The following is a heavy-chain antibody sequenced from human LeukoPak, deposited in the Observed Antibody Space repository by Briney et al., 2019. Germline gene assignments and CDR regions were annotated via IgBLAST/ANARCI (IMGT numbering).Heavy chain of an antibody. D-gene: IGHD1-1*01. Sequence: PGGSLRLSCAASGFTFSDYYMSWIRQAPGKGLEWVSYISSSGSTIYYADSVKGRFTISRDNSKNSLYLQVNSLRTEDTALYYCAKDRLENDYYYMDVWGKGTTVTVSS. J-gene: IGHJ6*03. CDR1: GFTFSDYY. CDR2: ISSSGSTI. V-gene: IGHV3-11*01. CDR3: AKDRLENDYYYMDV.